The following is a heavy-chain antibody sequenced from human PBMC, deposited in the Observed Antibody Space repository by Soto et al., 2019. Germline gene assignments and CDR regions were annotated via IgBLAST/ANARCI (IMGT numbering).Heavy chain of an antibody. CDR3: ARDNEAAAGTASFDY. CDR2: ISSSSSYI. Sequence: PGGSLRLSCAASGFTFSSYSMNWVRQAPGKGLEWVSSISSSSSYIYYADSVKGRFTISRDNAKNSLYLQMNSLRAEDTAVYYCARDNEAAAGTASFDYWGQGTLVTVSS. D-gene: IGHD6-13*01. J-gene: IGHJ4*02. V-gene: IGHV3-21*01. CDR1: GFTFSSYS.